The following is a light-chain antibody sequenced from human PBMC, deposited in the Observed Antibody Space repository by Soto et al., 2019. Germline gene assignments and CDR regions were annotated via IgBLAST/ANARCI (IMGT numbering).Light chain of an antibody. CDR2: HAS. J-gene: IGKJ5*01. CDR3: HQRSNWPIT. Sequence: EVVMTQSPATLSLSPGERATLSCRASQSVASNLAWYQQRPGQAPRLLIYHASTRATGIPARFSGSGSGTEFTLTISSLQSEDFAVYYCHQRSNWPITFGQGTRLEIK. V-gene: IGKV3-15*01. CDR1: QSVASN.